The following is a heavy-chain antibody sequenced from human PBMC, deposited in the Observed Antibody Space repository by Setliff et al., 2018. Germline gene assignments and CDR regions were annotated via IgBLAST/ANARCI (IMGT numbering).Heavy chain of an antibody. CDR3: ATKDYDTSGYYRPFGF. D-gene: IGHD3-22*01. J-gene: IGHJ4*01. CDR1: GSTLTELT. CDR2: FNPEDDEI. Sequence: ASEKVSCKVSGSTLTELTMYWVRQAPGKGLEWMGSFNPEDDEIIYAQKFLGRVTMTEDTSTDTAYMELSSLISVDTAVYYCATKDYDTSGYYRPFGFWGQGTLVTVSS. V-gene: IGHV1-24*01.